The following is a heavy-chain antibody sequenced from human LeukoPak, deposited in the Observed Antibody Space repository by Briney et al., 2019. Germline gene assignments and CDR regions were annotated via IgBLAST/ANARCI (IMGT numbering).Heavy chain of an antibody. Sequence: GGSLRLSCAASGFTFSSYAMSWVRQAPGKGLEWVSAISGSGGSTYYADSVKGRFTISRDNSKNTLYLQMNSLRAEDTAVYYCAKEVRGVIIRYYYGMDVWGQGTTVTVSS. CDR1: GFTFSSYA. J-gene: IGHJ6*02. CDR3: AKEVRGVIIRYYYGMDV. D-gene: IGHD3-10*01. CDR2: ISGSGGST. V-gene: IGHV3-23*01.